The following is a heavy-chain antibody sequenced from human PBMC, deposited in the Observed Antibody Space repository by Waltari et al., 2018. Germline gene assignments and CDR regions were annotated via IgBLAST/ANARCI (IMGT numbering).Heavy chain of an antibody. D-gene: IGHD3-10*01. CDR1: GFTLGSPW. Sequence: EVQLVESGGGLVQPGGSLRLPCVASGFTLGSPWMSWVRQAPEKGLEWVADIKQDGTQQYYVDSVKGRFTVSRDNHKNSLFLQMNSLRAEDTAVYYCARALPGEITVYDYWAQGALVTVSS. J-gene: IGHJ4*02. CDR3: ARALPGEITVYDY. CDR2: IKQDGTQQ. V-gene: IGHV3-7*01.